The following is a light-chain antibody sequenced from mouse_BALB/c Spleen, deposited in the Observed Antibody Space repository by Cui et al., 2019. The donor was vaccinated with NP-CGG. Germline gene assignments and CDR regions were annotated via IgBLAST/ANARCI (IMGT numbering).Light chain of an antibody. CDR3: ALWYSNHWV. CDR1: TGAVTTSNY. Sequence: QAVLTQVSAPTTSPGETVTLTCHSSTGAVTTSNYANWVQEKPDHLFTGLIGGTNNRAPGVPARFSGSLIGDKAALTITGAQTEDEAIYFCALWYSNHWVFGGGTKLTVL. CDR2: GTN. J-gene: IGLJ1*01. V-gene: IGLV1*01.